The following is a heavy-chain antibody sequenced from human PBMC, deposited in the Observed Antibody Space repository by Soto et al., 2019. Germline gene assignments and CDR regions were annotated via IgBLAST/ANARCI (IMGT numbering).Heavy chain of an antibody. CDR3: TRDWERDSEAFFDY. V-gene: IGHV3-23*05. D-gene: IGHD3-3*02. CDR1: GFTFSTYA. Sequence: EVKLLESGGTLVEPGGSLRLSCAASGFTFSTYAMSWVRQSPGKGLEWVSGIYTSGVPKYADSVQGRFTISRDDSKNTLYLQMNSLRAEDTAVYYCTRDWERDSEAFFDYWGQGTLVTVS. CDR2: IYTSGVP. J-gene: IGHJ4*02.